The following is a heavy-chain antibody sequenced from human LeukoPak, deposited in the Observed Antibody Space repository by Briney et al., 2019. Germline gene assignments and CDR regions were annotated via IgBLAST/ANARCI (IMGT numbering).Heavy chain of an antibody. CDR2: IRYDGSNK. CDR3: AKGSGYYYDSSGYYLGY. Sequence: GGSLRLSCAASGFTFSSYGIHWVRQAPGKGLEWVAFIRYDGSNKYYADSVKGRFTISRDNSKNTLYLQMNSLRAEDTAVYYCAKGSGYYYDSSGYYLGYWGQGTLVTVSS. D-gene: IGHD3-22*01. V-gene: IGHV3-30*02. CDR1: GFTFSSYG. J-gene: IGHJ4*02.